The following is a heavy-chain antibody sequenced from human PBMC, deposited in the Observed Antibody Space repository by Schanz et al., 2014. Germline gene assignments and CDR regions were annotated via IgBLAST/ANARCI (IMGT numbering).Heavy chain of an antibody. CDR3: AKDPHRDYGGKPQAFDI. CDR2: IWYDGNNK. D-gene: IGHD4-17*01. V-gene: IGHV3-33*06. J-gene: IGHJ3*02. Sequence: QVQLVESGGGVVQPGRYLRLSCAASGFTFSAYGMHWVRQAPGKGLEWVAVIWYDGNNKYYADSVKGRFTISRDNSKNTLYLQMNSLRAEDTALYYCAKDPHRDYGGKPQAFDIWGQGTMVTVSS. CDR1: GFTFSAYG.